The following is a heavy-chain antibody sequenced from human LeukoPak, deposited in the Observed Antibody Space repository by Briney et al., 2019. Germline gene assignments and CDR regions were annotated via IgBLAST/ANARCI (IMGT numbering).Heavy chain of an antibody. Sequence: ASVKVSSKASGGTFSSYAISWVRQAPGQGLEWMGRIIPILGIANYAQKFQGRVTNTADKSTSTAYIELSSLRSEDTAVYCWASTVTTPYNWFDPWGQGGLVSVCS. CDR1: GGTFSSYA. J-gene: IGHJ5*02. CDR2: IIPILGIA. V-gene: IGHV1-69*04. D-gene: IGHD4-17*01. CDR3: ASTVTTPYNWFDP.